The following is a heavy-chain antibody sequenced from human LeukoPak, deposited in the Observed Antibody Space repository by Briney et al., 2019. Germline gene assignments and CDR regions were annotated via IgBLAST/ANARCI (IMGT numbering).Heavy chain of an antibody. CDR3: ARGVPGIAAAGSWFDY. CDR1: GGSFSGYY. V-gene: IGHV4-34*01. D-gene: IGHD6-13*01. J-gene: IGHJ4*02. CDR2: INHSGST. Sequence: SETLSLTCAVYGGSFSGYYWSWIRQPPGKGLEWVGEINHSGSTNYNPSLKSRVTISVDTSKNQFSLKLSSVTAADTAVYYCARGVPGIAAAGSWFDYRGQGTLVTVSS.